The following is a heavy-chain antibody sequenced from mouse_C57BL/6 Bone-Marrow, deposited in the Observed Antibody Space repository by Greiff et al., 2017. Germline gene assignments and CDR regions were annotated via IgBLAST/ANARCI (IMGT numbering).Heavy chain of an antibody. CDR2: IDPSDSYT. D-gene: IGHD1-1*01. V-gene: IGHV1-50*01. CDR1: GYTFTSYW. CDR3: ARLYGRAMDY. Sequence: QVQLKESGAELVKPGASVKLSCKASGYTFTSYWMQWVKQRPGQGLEWIGEIDPSDSYTNYNQKFKGKATLTVDTSSSTAYMQLSSLTSEDSAVYYCARLYGRAMDYWGQGTSVTVSS. J-gene: IGHJ4*01.